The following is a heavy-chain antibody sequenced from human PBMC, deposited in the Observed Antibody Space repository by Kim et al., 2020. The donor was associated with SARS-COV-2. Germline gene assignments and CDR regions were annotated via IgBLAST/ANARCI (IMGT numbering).Heavy chain of an antibody. CDR1: GFTFSSYW. CDR2: IKQDGSEK. Sequence: GGSLRLSCAASGFTFSSYWMSWVRQAPGKGLEWVANIKQDGSEKYYVDSVKGRFTISRDNAKNSLYLQMNSLRAEDTAVYYCARGGYYDSSGYYNDAFDIWGQGTMVTVSS. V-gene: IGHV3-7*01. D-gene: IGHD3-22*01. CDR3: ARGGYYDSSGYYNDAFDI. J-gene: IGHJ3*02.